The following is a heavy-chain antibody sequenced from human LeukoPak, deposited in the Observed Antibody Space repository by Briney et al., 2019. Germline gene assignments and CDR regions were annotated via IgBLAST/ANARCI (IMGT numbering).Heavy chain of an antibody. Sequence: GGSLRLSCAAYGFTFSSYAMSLVRQAPGKGLEWVSAISGSGGSTYYADSVKGRFTISRDNSKNTLYLQMNSLRAEDTAVYYCASITIFGVVISSYYFDYWGQGTLVTVSS. CDR3: ASITIFGVVISSYYFDY. J-gene: IGHJ4*02. D-gene: IGHD3-3*01. V-gene: IGHV3-23*01. CDR2: ISGSGGST. CDR1: GFTFSSYA.